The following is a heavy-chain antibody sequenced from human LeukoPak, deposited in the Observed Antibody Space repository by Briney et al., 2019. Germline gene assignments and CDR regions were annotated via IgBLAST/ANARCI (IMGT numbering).Heavy chain of an antibody. V-gene: IGHV3-7*01. Sequence: GGSLRLSCAASGFTFSSYWMSWVRQAPGKGLEWVANIKQDGSEKYYVDSVKGRFTISRDNAKNSLYLQMNSLRAEDTAVYYCAKSDESYGDYDLAFDYWGQGTLVTVSS. CDR3: AKSDESYGDYDLAFDY. J-gene: IGHJ4*02. CDR2: IKQDGSEK. CDR1: GFTFSSYW. D-gene: IGHD4-17*01.